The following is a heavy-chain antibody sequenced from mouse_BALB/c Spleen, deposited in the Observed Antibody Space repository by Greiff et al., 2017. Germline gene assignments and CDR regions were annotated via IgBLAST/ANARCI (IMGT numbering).Heavy chain of an antibody. CDR3: ARIEDYSAY. Sequence: QVQLQQSGPGLVQPSQSLSITCTVSGFSLTSYGVHWVRQSPGKGLEWLGVIWSGGSTDYNAAFISRLSISKDNSKSQVFFKMNSLQADDTAIYYCARIEDYSAYWGQGTLVTVSA. D-gene: IGHD2-12*01. J-gene: IGHJ3*01. CDR2: IWSGGST. CDR1: GFSLTSYG. V-gene: IGHV2-4-1*01.